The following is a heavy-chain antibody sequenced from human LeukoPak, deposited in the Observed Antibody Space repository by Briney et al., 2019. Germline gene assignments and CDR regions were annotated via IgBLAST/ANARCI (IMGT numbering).Heavy chain of an antibody. D-gene: IGHD3/OR15-3a*01. CDR3: AREATWTAYNFDY. CDR1: GGTFSSYA. J-gene: IGHJ4*02. CDR2: IIPILGIA. Sequence: GASVKVSCKASGGTFSSYAISWVRQAPGQGLEWMGRIIPILGIANYAQKFQGRVTITADKSTSTAYMELSSLRSEDTAVYYCAREATWTAYNFDYWGQGTLVTVSS. V-gene: IGHV1-69*04.